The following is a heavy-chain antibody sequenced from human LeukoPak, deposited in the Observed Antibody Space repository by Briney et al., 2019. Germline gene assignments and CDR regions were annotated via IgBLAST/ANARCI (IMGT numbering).Heavy chain of an antibody. V-gene: IGHV4-39*07. D-gene: IGHD2-2*03. CDR3: ARGNGYCDDTSCYNWSDP. CDR2: IYHSGNT. J-gene: IGHJ5*02. Sequence: PSETLSLTCTASGGSISSSSYYWVWIRQPPGKGLEWVASIYHSGNTFYNPSLKSRVTISVDTSKNQFSLKLNSVTAADTAVYYCARGNGYCDDTSCYNWSDPWGQGTLITVSS. CDR1: GGSISSSSYY.